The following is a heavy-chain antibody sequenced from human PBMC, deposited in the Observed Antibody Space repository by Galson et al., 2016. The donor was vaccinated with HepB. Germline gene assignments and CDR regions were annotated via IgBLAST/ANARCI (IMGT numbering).Heavy chain of an antibody. V-gene: IGHV3-74*03. D-gene: IGHD2-21*02. CDR1: GVNFRYYW. J-gene: IGHJ5*02. CDR2: RYTNGIYT. Sequence: SLRLAGAASGVNFRYYWMRWGPPAGRRGLGWASYRYTNGIYTTYAESVTGRFSISTDNAKNTLYLQMTSLRAEATADYYCVREVDFGDCPWGPGAQVTVSS. CDR3: VREVDFGDCP.